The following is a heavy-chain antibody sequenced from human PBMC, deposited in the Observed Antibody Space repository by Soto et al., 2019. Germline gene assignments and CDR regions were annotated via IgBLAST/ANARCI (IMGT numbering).Heavy chain of an antibody. V-gene: IGHV3-21*01. Sequence: GGSLRLSCAASGFTFRSFTMNWVRQAPGKGLEWVSTISSNSAYIYYTDALRGRFTISRDNAMNSLHLQMNSLRAEDTAVYYCTRDASRDSSARGWFDPWGPGTLVTVSS. CDR1: GFTFRSFT. J-gene: IGHJ5*02. CDR3: TRDASRDSSARGWFDP. D-gene: IGHD6-13*01. CDR2: ISSNSAYI.